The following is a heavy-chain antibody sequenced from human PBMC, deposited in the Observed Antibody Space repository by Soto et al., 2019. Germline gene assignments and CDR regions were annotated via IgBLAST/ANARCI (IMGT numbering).Heavy chain of an antibody. CDR3: AKDRDDYRNYVFDY. CDR1: GFTFTNYA. J-gene: IGHJ4*02. D-gene: IGHD4-4*01. Sequence: EVQLLESGGGLVQPGGSLRLSCAASGFTFTNYAMTWVRQAPGKGLEWVSISSGSGSGGSTNYADSVKGRFTISRDNSKKTLYLQMNSLRVEDTAVYYCAKDRDDYRNYVFDYWGQGTLVTVSS. V-gene: IGHV3-23*01. CDR2: SSGSGSGGST.